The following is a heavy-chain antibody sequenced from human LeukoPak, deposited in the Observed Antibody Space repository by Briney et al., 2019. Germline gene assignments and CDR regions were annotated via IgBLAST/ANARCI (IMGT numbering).Heavy chain of an antibody. CDR3: ATDFYDST. D-gene: IGHD3-22*01. V-gene: IGHV3-15*07. Sequence: GGSLRPSCETPGFTSSNAWMNWVRKPPGKGLEWVGRIRSNSDGGTIDYAAPVKGRFTLSRDDSKTTLYLQMNSLQTEDTAVYYCATDFYDSTWGQGTLVTVSS. CDR2: IRSNSDGGTI. J-gene: IGHJ5*02. CDR1: GFTSSNAW.